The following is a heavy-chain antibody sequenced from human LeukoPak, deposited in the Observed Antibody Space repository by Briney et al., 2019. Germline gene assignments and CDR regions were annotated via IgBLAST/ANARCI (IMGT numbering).Heavy chain of an antibody. Sequence: SVKVSCKASGGTFSSYAISWVRQAPGQGLEWMGRIIPILGIANYAQKFQGRVTITADKSTSTAYMELSSLRSEDTAVYYCVYYYDSSGYSADRRGDYFDYWGQGTLVTVSS. J-gene: IGHJ4*02. D-gene: IGHD3-22*01. CDR1: GGTFSSYA. CDR3: VYYYDSSGYSADRRGDYFDY. CDR2: IIPILGIA. V-gene: IGHV1-69*04.